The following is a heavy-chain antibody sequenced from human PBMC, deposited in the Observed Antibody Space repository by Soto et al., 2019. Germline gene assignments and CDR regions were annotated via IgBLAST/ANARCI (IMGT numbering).Heavy chain of an antibody. D-gene: IGHD3-16*01. CDR2: ISGRSGVP. CDR3: AKGGPFTGGFDP. CDR1: GLTLRSYA. V-gene: IGHV3-23*01. Sequence: VGSLRLSCAGSGLTLRSYAMTWIRQTPEKGLEWVSTISGRSGVPSYADSVNGRFTVSRDNSKNTLYLQMNSLRPDDTAIYYCAKGGPFTGGFDPWGQGTLVTVSS. J-gene: IGHJ5*02.